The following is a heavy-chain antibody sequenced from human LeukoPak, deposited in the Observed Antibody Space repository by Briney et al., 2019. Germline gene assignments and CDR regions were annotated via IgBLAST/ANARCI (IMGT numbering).Heavy chain of an antibody. CDR3: ARDRTGNDY. CDR1: GFTFSDYW. CDR2: IISDGSSV. V-gene: IGHV3-74*01. D-gene: IGHD1-1*01. Sequence: GGSLRLSCKASGFTFSDYWMHRVRQAPGKGPVWVSRIISDGSSVSYVDSVKGRFIMSRDNAKNSLSLQMNSLRAEDTAVYYCARDRTGNDYWGQGALVTVSS. J-gene: IGHJ4*02.